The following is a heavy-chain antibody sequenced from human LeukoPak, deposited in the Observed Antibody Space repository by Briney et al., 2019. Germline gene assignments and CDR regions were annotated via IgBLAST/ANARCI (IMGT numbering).Heavy chain of an antibody. CDR1: GYIFTGYY. CDR2: INPNSGGT. Sequence: ASVKVSCKASGYIFTGYYMRWVRQAPGQGLEWMGWINPNSGGTNYAQKFQDRVTMTRDTSISTAYMELSRLRSDDTAVYYCARAYGNYDSSGYADYWGQGTLVTVSS. J-gene: IGHJ4*02. D-gene: IGHD3-22*01. V-gene: IGHV1-2*02. CDR3: ARAYGNYDSSGYADY.